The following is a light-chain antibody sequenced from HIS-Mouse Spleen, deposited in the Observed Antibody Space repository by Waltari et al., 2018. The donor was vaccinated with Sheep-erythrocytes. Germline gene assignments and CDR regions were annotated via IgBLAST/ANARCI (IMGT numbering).Light chain of an antibody. V-gene: IGLV2-23*01. Sequence: QSALTQPASVSGSPGPSITISCTGTSSDVGSYNLVSWYHQHPGKAPKPMIYEGSKRPSGVSNRFSGSKSGNTASLTISGLQAEDEADYYCCSYAGSYNHVFATGTKVTVL. CDR3: CSYAGSYNHV. CDR2: EGS. J-gene: IGLJ1*01. CDR1: SSDVGSYNL.